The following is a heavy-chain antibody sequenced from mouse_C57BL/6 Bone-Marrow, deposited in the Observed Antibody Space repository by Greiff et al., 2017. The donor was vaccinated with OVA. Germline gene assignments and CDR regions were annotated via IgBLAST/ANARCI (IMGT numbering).Heavy chain of an antibody. V-gene: IGHV1-59*01. D-gene: IGHD2-4*01. Sequence: VQLQQPGAELVRPGTSVKLSCKASGYTFTSYWMHWVKQRPGQGLEWIGVIDPSDSYTNYNQKFKGKATLTVDTSSSTAYMQLSSLTSEDSAVYYCARDDYDGGDDAMDYWGQGTSVTVSS. J-gene: IGHJ4*01. CDR1: GYTFTSYW. CDR3: ARDDYDGGDDAMDY. CDR2: IDPSDSYT.